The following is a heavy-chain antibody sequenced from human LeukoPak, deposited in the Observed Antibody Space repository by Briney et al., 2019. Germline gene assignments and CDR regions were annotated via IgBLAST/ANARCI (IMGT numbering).Heavy chain of an antibody. CDR2: ISGSGGST. CDR3: AKSPFTKYSGSYLDY. CDR1: GFTFSSYA. V-gene: IGHV3-23*01. D-gene: IGHD1-26*01. J-gene: IGHJ4*02. Sequence: GGSLRLSCAASGFTFSSYAMSWVRQAPGKGLEWVSAISGSGGSTYYADSVKGRFTIFRDNYKNTLYLQMNSLRAEDTAVYYCAKSPFTKYSGSYLDYWGQGTLVTVSS.